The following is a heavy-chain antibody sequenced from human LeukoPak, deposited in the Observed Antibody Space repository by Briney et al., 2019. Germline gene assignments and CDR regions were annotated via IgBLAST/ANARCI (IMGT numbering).Heavy chain of an antibody. CDR1: GASISSGSYY. V-gene: IGHV4-61*02. Sequence: SETLSLTCTVSGASISSGSYYWSWIRQPAGKGLEWIGRVYTSGSTNYNPSLKSRVNISLDTPKNQFSLKLISVTAADTAVYFCARLQWLSTPFFDYWGQGTLVTVSS. D-gene: IGHD6-19*01. J-gene: IGHJ4*02. CDR2: VYTSGST. CDR3: ARLQWLSTPFFDY.